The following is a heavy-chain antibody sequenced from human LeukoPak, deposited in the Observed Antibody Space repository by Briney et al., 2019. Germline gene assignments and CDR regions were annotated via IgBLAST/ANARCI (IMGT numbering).Heavy chain of an antibody. Sequence: ASVKVSCKASGYTFTSYGISWVRQAPGQGLEWKGWISAYNGNTNYAQKLQGRVTMTTDTSTSTAYMELRSLRSDDTAVYYCARAPYYDILTGYSPYYFDYWGQGTLVTVSS. CDR3: ARAPYYDILTGYSPYYFDY. J-gene: IGHJ4*02. D-gene: IGHD3-9*01. CDR1: GYTFTSYG. CDR2: ISAYNGNT. V-gene: IGHV1-18*01.